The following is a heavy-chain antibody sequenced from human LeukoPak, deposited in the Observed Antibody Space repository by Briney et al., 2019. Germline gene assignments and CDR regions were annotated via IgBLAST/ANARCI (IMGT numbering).Heavy chain of an antibody. D-gene: IGHD3-22*01. CDR2: ISSSGSTI. V-gene: IGHV3-48*03. J-gene: IGHJ4*02. Sequence: PGGSLRLSCAASGFTFSSYEMNWVRQAPGKGLEWVSYISSSGSTIYYADSVKGRFTISRDNAKHSLYLQMNSLRAEDTAVYYCARGGRITMIFDYWGQGTLVTVSS. CDR3: ARGGRITMIFDY. CDR1: GFTFSSYE.